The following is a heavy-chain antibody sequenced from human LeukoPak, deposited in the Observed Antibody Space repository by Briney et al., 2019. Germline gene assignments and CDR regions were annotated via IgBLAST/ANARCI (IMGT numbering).Heavy chain of an antibody. CDR2: INHSGST. CDR1: GGSFSGYY. V-gene: IGHV4-34*01. Sequence: SETLSLTCAVYGGSFSGYYWRWIRQPPGKGLEWIGEINHSGSTNYNPYLKSRVTISVDKSNNQFSLQLNSVTTSDTAVYYCARGHIAARRKTTMGFDYWGQGTLVTVSS. J-gene: IGHJ4*02. D-gene: IGHD6-6*01. CDR3: ARGHIAARRKTTMGFDY.